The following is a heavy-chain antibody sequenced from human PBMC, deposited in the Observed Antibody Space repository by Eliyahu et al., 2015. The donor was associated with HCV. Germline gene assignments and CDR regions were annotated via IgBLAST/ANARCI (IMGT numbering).Heavy chain of an antibody. CDR3: AHERPXSSGGGFDP. Sequence: QITLKXSGPTLVKPTQTLTLTCXXSGFXLSTSGGGXGWXRQPPGKALEWLALIYWDDGKRYSPSLXSRLTITKDTSKNQVVLTMTNMDPVDTATYYCAHERPXSSGGGFDPWGQGTLVTVCS. CDR1: GFXLSTSGGG. J-gene: IGHJ5*02. CDR2: IYWDDGK. V-gene: IGHV2-5*02. D-gene: IGHD6-19*01.